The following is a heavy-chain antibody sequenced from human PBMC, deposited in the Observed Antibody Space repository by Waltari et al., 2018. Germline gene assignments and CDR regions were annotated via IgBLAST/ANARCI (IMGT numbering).Heavy chain of an antibody. CDR3: ARDVAGYHDY. Sequence: QVQLVESGGGVVQPGRSLRLSCAASGFTFSSYAMHWVRQAPGKGLEWVAVISYDGSNKYYADSVKGRFTISRDNSKNTLYLQMNSLRAEDTAVYYCARDVAGYHDYWGQGTLVTVSS. CDR2: ISYDGSNK. J-gene: IGHJ4*02. D-gene: IGHD2-15*01. CDR1: GFTFSSYA. V-gene: IGHV3-30-3*01.